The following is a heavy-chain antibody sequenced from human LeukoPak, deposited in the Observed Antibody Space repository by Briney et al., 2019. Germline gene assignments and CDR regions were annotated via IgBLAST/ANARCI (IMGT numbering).Heavy chain of an antibody. CDR1: GFTFSSYA. CDR2: ISYDGSNK. Sequence: GGSLRLSCAASGFTFSSYAMHWVRQAPGKGLEWVAVISYDGSNKYYADSVKGRFTISRDNSKNTLYLQMNSLRAEDTAVYYCAIDYGYYYGSGSYYIPDWGQGTLVTVSS. J-gene: IGHJ4*02. V-gene: IGHV3-30-3*01. D-gene: IGHD3-10*01. CDR3: AIDYGYYYGSGSYYIPD.